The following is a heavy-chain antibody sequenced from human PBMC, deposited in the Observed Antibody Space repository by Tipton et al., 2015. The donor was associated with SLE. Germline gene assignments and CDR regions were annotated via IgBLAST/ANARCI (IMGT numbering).Heavy chain of an antibody. J-gene: IGHJ6*03. CDR2: ISYSGNT. D-gene: IGHD3-10*01. Sequence: TLSLTCTVSGGSVSSGSYYWSCIRQPPGKGLEWVGFISYSGNTNYNPSLKSRVTISIDTSNNLFYLRLMSVTAADTAAYYCARDGGITTDIDVWGKGITVTVSS. V-gene: IGHV4-61*01. CDR3: ARDGGITTDIDV. CDR1: GGSVSSGSYY.